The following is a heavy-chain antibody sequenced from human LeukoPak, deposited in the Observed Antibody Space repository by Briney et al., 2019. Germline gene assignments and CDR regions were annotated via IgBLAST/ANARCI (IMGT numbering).Heavy chain of an antibody. Sequence: HPGGSLTLSCAAYAFTFSSYERNWVRQAPGKGLEWVSYINSSGSTIYYAVSVKGQFTISRDNAQSSLYLQMNSLRAEDTAVYCCAELGITMIGGVWGKGTTVTISS. D-gene: IGHD3-10*02. J-gene: IGHJ6*04. V-gene: IGHV3-48*03. CDR3: AELGITMIGGV. CDR2: INSSGSTI. CDR1: AFTFSSYE.